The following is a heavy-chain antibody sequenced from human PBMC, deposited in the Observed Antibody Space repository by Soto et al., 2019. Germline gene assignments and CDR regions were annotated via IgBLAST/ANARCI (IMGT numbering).Heavy chain of an antibody. CDR1: GGSISSYY. CDR3: ARHLRPISTNFDY. D-gene: IGHD3-3*01. Sequence: PSETLSLTCTVSGGSISSYYWSWIRQPPGKGLEWIGYIYYSGSTNYNPSLKSRVTISVDTSKNQFSLKLSSVTAADAAMYYCARHLRPISTNFDYWGQGTLVTVSS. CDR2: IYYSGST. J-gene: IGHJ4*02. V-gene: IGHV4-59*08.